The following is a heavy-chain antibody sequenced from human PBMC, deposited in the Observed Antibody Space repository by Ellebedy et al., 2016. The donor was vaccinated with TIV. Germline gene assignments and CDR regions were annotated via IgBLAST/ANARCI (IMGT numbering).Heavy chain of an antibody. V-gene: IGHV3-30-3*01. D-gene: IGHD5-12*01. Sequence: GESLMISCAASGFTFSSYAMHLVRQAPGKGLEWVAVISYDGSNKYYADSVKGRFTISRDNSKNTLYLQMNSLRAEDTAVYYWARGNSGYDAVYLDYWGQGTLVTVSS. CDR3: ARGNSGYDAVYLDY. CDR2: ISYDGSNK. J-gene: IGHJ4*02. CDR1: GFTFSSYA.